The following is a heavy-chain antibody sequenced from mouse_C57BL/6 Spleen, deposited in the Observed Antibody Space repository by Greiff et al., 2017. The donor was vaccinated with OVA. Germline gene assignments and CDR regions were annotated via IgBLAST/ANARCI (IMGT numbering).Heavy chain of an antibody. CDR2: ICSGGST. CDR3: ARRTTVRYFDV. Sequence: VKLQESGPGLVQPSQSLSITCPVSGFSLTSYGVHWVRQSPGKGLEWLGVICSGGSTDYNAAFISRLSISKDNYKSQVFFKMNSLQADDTAIYYCARRTTVRYFDVWGTGTTVTVSS. J-gene: IGHJ1*03. D-gene: IGHD1-1*01. V-gene: IGHV2-2*01. CDR1: GFSLTSYG.